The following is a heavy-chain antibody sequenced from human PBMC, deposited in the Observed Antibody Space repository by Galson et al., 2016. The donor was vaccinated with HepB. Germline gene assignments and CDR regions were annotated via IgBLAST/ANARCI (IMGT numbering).Heavy chain of an antibody. CDR3: VRRYYYGSGSYLDY. CDR2: ISSSSSYT. CDR1: GFTFSDYY. J-gene: IGHJ4*02. Sequence: SLRLSCAASGFTFSDYYMSWIRQAPGKGLEWVSYISSSSSYTNYADSVKGRFTISRDNAKNSLYLQMNSLRAEDTAVYYCVRRYYYGSGSYLDYWGQGTLVTVSS. V-gene: IGHV3-11*03. D-gene: IGHD3-10*01.